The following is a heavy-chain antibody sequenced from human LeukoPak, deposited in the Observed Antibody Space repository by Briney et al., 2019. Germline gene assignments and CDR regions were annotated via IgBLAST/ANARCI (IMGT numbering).Heavy chain of an antibody. V-gene: IGHV4-59*01. D-gene: IGHD6-19*01. CDR1: GGSISSYY. CDR2: IYYSGST. J-gene: IGHJ4*02. Sequence: SETLSLTCTVSGGSISSYYWSWIRQPPGEGREWIGYIYYSGSTNYNPSLKSRVTISVDTSKNQFSLKLSSVTAAYTAVYYCARVSGDLHPPDYWGQGTLVTVSS. CDR3: ARVSGDLHPPDY.